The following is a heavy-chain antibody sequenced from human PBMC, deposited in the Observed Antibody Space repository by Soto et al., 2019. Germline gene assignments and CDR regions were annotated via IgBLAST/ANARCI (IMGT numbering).Heavy chain of an antibody. Sequence: ASVKVSCKASGGTFSSYAISWVRQAPGQGLEWMGGIIPIFGTANYAQKFQGRVTITADESTSTAYMELSSLRSEDTAVYYCARDRILVAARPGYYGMDVWGQGTTVTVSS. CDR3: ARDRILVAARPGYYGMDV. J-gene: IGHJ6*02. V-gene: IGHV1-69*13. CDR2: IIPIFGTA. CDR1: GGTFSSYA. D-gene: IGHD6-6*01.